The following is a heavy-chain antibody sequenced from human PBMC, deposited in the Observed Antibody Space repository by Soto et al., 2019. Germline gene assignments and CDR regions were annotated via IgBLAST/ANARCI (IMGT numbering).Heavy chain of an antibody. CDR2: FDPEDGET. J-gene: IGHJ2*01. Sequence: QVQLVQSGAEVKKPGASVMVSCKVSGYTLTELSMHWVRQAPGKGLEWMGGFDPEDGETIYAQKFHGRVTMTEDTSTDTAYMELSTLRSEDTAVYYCATDKIGSGPHWYFDLWGRGTLVTVSS. V-gene: IGHV1-24*01. CDR3: ATDKIGSGPHWYFDL. CDR1: GYTLTELS. D-gene: IGHD3-16*01.